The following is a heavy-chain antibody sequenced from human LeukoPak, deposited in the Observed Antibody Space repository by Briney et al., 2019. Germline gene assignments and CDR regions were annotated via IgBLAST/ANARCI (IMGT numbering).Heavy chain of an antibody. CDR3: ARRIGSGWYDY. D-gene: IGHD6-19*01. V-gene: IGHV5-51*01. CDR1: GYSFTSYW. Sequence: PGESLKISCKGSGYSFTSYWSGCVRQMPGKGLEWLGIINAGDSDTRYSPSFQGQVTISADKSISTANLQWSSLKASDTAMYYCARRIGSGWYDYWGQGTLVTVSS. CDR2: INAGDSDT. J-gene: IGHJ4*02.